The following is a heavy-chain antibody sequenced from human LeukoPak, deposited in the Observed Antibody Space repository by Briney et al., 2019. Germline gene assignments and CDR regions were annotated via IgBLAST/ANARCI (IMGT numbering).Heavy chain of an antibody. J-gene: IGHJ4*02. CDR2: VSDSGSGT. CDR1: GFTFSTYA. Sequence: GGSLRLSCAASGFTFSTYAMNWVRQAPGRGLEWVSAVSDSGSGTYYADSVKGRFTISRDNSKNTLYLQMTSLRAEDTALYYCAKGKGSSGWYDWGQGTLVTVSS. V-gene: IGHV3-23*01. CDR3: AKGKGSSGWYD. D-gene: IGHD6-19*01.